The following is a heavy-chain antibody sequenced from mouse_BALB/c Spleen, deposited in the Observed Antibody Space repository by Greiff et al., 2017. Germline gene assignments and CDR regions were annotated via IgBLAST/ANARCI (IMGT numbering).Heavy chain of an antibody. V-gene: IGHV8-12*01. CDR3: ARRAKLGLYYYAMDY. CDR2: IYWDDDK. J-gene: IGHJ4*01. D-gene: IGHD4-1*01. CDR1: GFSLSTSGMG. Sequence: QVTLKVSGPGILQPSQTLSLTCSFSGFSLSTSGMGVSWIRQPSGKGLEWLAHIYWDDDKRYNPSLKSRLTISKDTSRNQVFLKITSVDTADTATYYCARRAKLGLYYYAMDYWGQGTSVTVSS.